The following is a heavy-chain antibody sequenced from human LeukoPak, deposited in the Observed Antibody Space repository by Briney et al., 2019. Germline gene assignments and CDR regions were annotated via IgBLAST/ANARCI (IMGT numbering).Heavy chain of an antibody. CDR2: ISGSGGST. J-gene: IGHJ4*02. Sequence: GGSLRLSCAASGFTFSSYAMSWVRQAPGKGLEWVSAISGSGGSTYYADSVKGRFTISRDNSKNTLYLQMNSLRAEDTAVYYCARALSLGGVPDYWGQGTLVTVSS. CDR3: ARALSLGGVPDY. V-gene: IGHV3-23*01. CDR1: GFTFSSYA. D-gene: IGHD3-16*01.